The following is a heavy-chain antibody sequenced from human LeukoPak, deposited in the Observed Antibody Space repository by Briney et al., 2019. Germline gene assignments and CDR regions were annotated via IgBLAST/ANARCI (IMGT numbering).Heavy chain of an antibody. CDR3: AKNGDIVVVPAAMTFDP. Sequence: GGSLRLSCAASGFTFSSYGMHWVRQAPGKGLEWVAFIRYDGSNKYYADSVKGRFTISRDNSKNTLYLQMNSPRAEDTAVYYCAKNGDIVVVPAAMTFDPWGQGTLVTVSS. D-gene: IGHD2-2*01. CDR2: IRYDGSNK. CDR1: GFTFSSYG. V-gene: IGHV3-30*02. J-gene: IGHJ5*02.